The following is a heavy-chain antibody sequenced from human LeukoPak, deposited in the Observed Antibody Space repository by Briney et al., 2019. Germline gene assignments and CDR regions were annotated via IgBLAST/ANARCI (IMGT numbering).Heavy chain of an antibody. D-gene: IGHD6-19*01. CDR3: ARARRSGWYRGAFDY. J-gene: IGHJ4*02. Sequence: SETLSLTCAVYGGSFSGYYWSWIRQPPGKGLEWIGEINHSGSTNYNPSLKSRVTISVDTSKNQFSLKPSSVTAADTAVYYCARARRSGWYRGAFDYWGQGTLVTVSS. CDR1: GGSFSGYY. CDR2: INHSGST. V-gene: IGHV4-34*01.